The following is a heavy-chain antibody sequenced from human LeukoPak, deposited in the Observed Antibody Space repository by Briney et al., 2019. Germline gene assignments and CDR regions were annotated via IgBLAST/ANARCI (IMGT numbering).Heavy chain of an antibody. CDR3: ARLNLIGSSPVHHYDL. Sequence: PSETLSLTCTVSGGSISGYYWSWIRQSPGKRLEYIAYIHYTGTTDYNPSLRSRVTISVDTSKNQFSLKQRFVTAADTAVYYCARLNLIGSSPVHHYDLGGQGTLVTVS. V-gene: IGHV4-59*08. CDR1: GGSISGYY. J-gene: IGHJ4*02. D-gene: IGHD6-13*01. CDR2: IHYTGTT.